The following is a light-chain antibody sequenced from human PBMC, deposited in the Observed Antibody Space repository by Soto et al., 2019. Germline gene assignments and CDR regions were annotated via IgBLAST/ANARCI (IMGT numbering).Light chain of an antibody. V-gene: IGLV2-18*02. CDR1: SSDVGSYNR. Sequence: QSVLTQPPSVSGSPGQSVTISCTGTSSDVGSYNRVSWYQQPPGTAPKLMIFEVSNRPSGVPDRFSGSKSGNTACLTISGLQAEDEADYYCTSYTSSSTLVFGGGTKVTVL. CDR3: TSYTSSSTLV. CDR2: EVS. J-gene: IGLJ2*01.